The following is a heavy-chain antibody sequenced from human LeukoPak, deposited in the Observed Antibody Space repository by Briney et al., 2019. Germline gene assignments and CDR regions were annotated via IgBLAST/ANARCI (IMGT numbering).Heavy chain of an antibody. J-gene: IGHJ4*02. CDR2: IKQDGSEK. CDR1: GFTFSSYG. CDR3: ARDEAVLLWFGDLNY. V-gene: IGHV3-7*01. Sequence: PGGSLRLSCAASGFTFSSYGMHWVRQAPGKGLEWVANIKQDGSEKYYVDSVKGRFTISRDNARNSLYLQMNSLRAEDTAVYYCARDEAVLLWFGDLNYWGQGTLVTVSS. D-gene: IGHD3-10*01.